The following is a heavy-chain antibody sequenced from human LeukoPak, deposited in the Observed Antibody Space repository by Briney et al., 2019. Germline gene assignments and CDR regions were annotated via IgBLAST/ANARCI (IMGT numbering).Heavy chain of an antibody. CDR2: ISYDGSNK. D-gene: IGHD3-3*01. V-gene: IGHV3-30*04. Sequence: GGSLRLSCAASGFTFSSYAMHWVRQAPGKGLEWVAVISYDGSNKYYADSVKGRFTISRDNSKNTLYLQMNSLRAEDTAVYYCARDLLRFLEWPHRGGFDYWGQGTLVTVSS. J-gene: IGHJ4*02. CDR3: ARDLLRFLEWPHRGGFDY. CDR1: GFTFSSYA.